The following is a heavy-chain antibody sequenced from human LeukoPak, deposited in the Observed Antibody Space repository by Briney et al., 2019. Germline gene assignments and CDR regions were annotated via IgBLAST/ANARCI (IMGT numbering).Heavy chain of an antibody. V-gene: IGHV4-4*07. CDR1: GGSISSYY. D-gene: IGHD1-26*01. J-gene: IGHJ4*02. CDR3: ARDSHGRLGYFDY. CDR2: IYTSGST. Sequence: SETLSLTCTVSGGSISSYYWSWIRQPPGKGLEWIGRIYTSGSTNYNPSLKSRVTISVDKSKNQFSLMLSSVTAADTAVYYCARDSHGRLGYFDYWGQGTLVTVSS.